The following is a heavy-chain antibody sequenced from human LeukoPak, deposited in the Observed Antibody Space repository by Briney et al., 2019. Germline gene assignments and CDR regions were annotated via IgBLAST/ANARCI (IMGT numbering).Heavy chain of an antibody. CDR2: IVVGSGNT. V-gene: IGHV1-58*02. J-gene: IGHJ6*02. Sequence: GTSVEVSCKASGFTFTSSAMQWVRQARGQRLEWIGWIVVGSGNTNYAQKFQERVTITRDMSTSTAYMELSSLRSEDTAVYYCAAVGLPMTTVTNYYYYYGMDVWGQGTTVTVSS. CDR3: AAVGLPMTTVTNYYYYYGMDV. CDR1: GFTFTSSA. D-gene: IGHD4-17*01.